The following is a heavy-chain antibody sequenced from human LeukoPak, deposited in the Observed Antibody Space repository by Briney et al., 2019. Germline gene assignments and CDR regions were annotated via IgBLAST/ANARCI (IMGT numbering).Heavy chain of an antibody. CDR3: ARGAVGGNSAYHYYMDV. CDR1: GYTFTSYY. D-gene: IGHD4-23*01. J-gene: IGHJ6*03. CDR2: INPSGGST. Sequence: ASVKVSCKASGYTFTSYYMHWVRQAPGQGLEWMGIINPSGGSTSYAQKFQGRVTMTRDTSTSTVYMELSSLRSDDTAVYYCARGAVGGNSAYHYYMDVWGKGTTVTVSS. V-gene: IGHV1-46*03.